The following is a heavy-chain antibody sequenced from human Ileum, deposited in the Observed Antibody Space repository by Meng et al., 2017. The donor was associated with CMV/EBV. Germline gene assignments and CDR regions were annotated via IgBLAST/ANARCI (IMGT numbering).Heavy chain of an antibody. CDR3: ARGFGTTRYAFDY. V-gene: IGHV1-69*16. CDR2: IIPTLGSA. CDR1: GDTFRAYT. D-gene: IGHD1-14*01. J-gene: IGHJ4*02. Sequence: CKGPGDTFRAYTISWVRQAPGQGLEWMGGIIPTLGSAKYAQKFQGRLTITADESTSTEYMDLNSLTSEDTAVYYCARGFGTTRYAFDYWGQGTLVTVSS.